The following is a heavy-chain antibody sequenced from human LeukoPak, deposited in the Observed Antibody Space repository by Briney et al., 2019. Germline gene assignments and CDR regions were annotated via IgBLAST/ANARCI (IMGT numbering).Heavy chain of an antibody. V-gene: IGHV5-51*01. CDR1: GNRFTSYW. CDR3: ARHAQPHYYQYIPMDV. J-gene: IGHJ6*02. Sequence: GESLKISCKASGNRFTSYWIAWVRQMPGKGLEWMGIIYPGESETRYSPSFQGHITISADKSISTAYLQWSSLQASDTAIYYCARHAQPHYYQYIPMDVWGQGTTVTVSS. CDR2: IYPGESET.